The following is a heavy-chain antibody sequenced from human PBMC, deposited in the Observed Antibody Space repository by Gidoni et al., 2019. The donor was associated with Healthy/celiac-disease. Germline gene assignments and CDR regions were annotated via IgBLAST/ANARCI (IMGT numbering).Heavy chain of an antibody. CDR1: GFTFDDYA. Sequence: EVQLVESGGGLVQPGRSLRLSCAASGFTFDDYAMHWVRQAPGKGLEWVSGISWNSGSIGYADSVMGRFTISRDNAKNSLYLQMNSLRAEDTALYYCAKDSGDGYNPHYFDYWGQGTLVTVSS. J-gene: IGHJ4*02. CDR3: AKDSGDGYNPHYFDY. V-gene: IGHV3-9*01. CDR2: ISWNSGSI. D-gene: IGHD5-12*01.